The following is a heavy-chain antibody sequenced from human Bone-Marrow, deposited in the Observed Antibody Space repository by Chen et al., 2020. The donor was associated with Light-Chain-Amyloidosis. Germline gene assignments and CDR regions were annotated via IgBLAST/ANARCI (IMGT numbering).Heavy chain of an antibody. CDR3: TTSPNDYGDYYFDY. V-gene: IGHV3-15*01. CDR2: IKSKTDGGTT. J-gene: IGHJ4*02. D-gene: IGHD4-17*01. CDR1: GFTFSNAW. Sequence: EVQLVESGGGLVKPGGSLRLSCAASGFTFSNAWMSWVRQAQGKGLEWVGRIKSKTDGGTTDYAAPVKGRFTISRDDSKNTLYLQMNSLKTEDTAVYYCTTSPNDYGDYYFDYWGQGTLVTVSS.